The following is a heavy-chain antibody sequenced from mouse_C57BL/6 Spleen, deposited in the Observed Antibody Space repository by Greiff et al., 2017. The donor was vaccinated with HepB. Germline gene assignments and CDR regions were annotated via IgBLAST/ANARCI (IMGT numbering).Heavy chain of an antibody. CDR2: IYPGSGST. D-gene: IGHD1-1*01. V-gene: IGHV1-55*01. Sequence: VQLQQSGAELVKPGASVKMSCKASGYTFTSYWITWVKQRPGQGLEWIGDIYPGSGSTNYNEKFKSKATLTVDTSSSTAYMQLSRLTSEDSAVYYCARLGGGYYGSSYRYFDVWGTGTTVTVSS. CDR1: GYTFTSYW. CDR3: ARLGGGYYGSSYRYFDV. J-gene: IGHJ1*03.